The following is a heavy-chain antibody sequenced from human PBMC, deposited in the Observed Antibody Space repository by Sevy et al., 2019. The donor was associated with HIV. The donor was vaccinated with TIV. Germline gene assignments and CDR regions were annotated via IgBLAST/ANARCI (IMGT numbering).Heavy chain of an antibody. CDR1: GGSITSTDFS. V-gene: IGHV4-30-2*01. D-gene: IGHD2-15*01. CDR3: ARALRGGNLAFDI. Sequence: SETLSLTCAVSGGSITSTDFSCSWIRQAPGRGLEWIGFIHHAGSTYYNPSFQSRVTISVDRPRNEFSLKLSSVTAADTAVYCCARALRGGNLAFDICGQGTMVTVSS. J-gene: IGHJ3*02. CDR2: IHHAGST.